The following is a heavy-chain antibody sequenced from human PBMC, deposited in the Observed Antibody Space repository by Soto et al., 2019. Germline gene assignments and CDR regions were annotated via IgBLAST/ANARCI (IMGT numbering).Heavy chain of an antibody. V-gene: IGHV3-33*01. CDR3: ARDVVAGTTYFDY. D-gene: IGHD6-19*01. CDR1: GFTFSSYG. Sequence: WGSLRLSCAASGFTFSSYGMHWVRQAPGKGLEWVAVIWYDGSNKYYADSVKGRFTISRDNSKNTLYLQMNSLRAEDTAVYYCARDVVAGTTYFDYWGQGTLVTVSS. CDR2: IWYDGSNK. J-gene: IGHJ4*02.